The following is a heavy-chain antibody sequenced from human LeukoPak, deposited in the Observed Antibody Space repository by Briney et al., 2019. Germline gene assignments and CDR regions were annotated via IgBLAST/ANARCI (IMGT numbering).Heavy chain of an antibody. V-gene: IGHV4-59*08. J-gene: IGHJ4*02. CDR1: GDSISNYY. CDR3: ARQETGDGYYFDY. D-gene: IGHD3-22*01. CDR2: IYYSGST. Sequence: SETLSLTCTVSGDSISNYYWSWIRQPPGKGLEWIGYIYYSGSTSYNPSLKSRVTISVDTSKNQFSLKLSSVTAADTAVYYCARQETGDGYYFDYWGQGTLVTVSS.